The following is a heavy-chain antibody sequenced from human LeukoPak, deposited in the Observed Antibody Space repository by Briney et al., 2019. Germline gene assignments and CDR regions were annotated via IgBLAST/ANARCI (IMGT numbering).Heavy chain of an antibody. CDR2: IYYSGST. V-gene: IGHV4-28*01. Sequence: SETLSLTCAVSGYSISSSNWWGWIRPPPGKGLEWIGYIYYSGSTYYNPSLKSRVTMSVDTSKNQFSLTLSSVTAVDTAVYYCARSKDMAAAFYYWGQGTLVTVSS. J-gene: IGHJ4*02. CDR1: GYSISSSNW. D-gene: IGHD2-15*01. CDR3: ARSKDMAAAFYY.